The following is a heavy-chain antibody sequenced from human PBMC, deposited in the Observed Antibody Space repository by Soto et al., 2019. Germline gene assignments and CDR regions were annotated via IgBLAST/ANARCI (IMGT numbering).Heavy chain of an antibody. CDR2: ISYDGSNK. J-gene: IGHJ4*02. CDR1: GFTFSDYA. CDR3: AIVDFYDSSGSYRIQYHFDY. Sequence: GGSLRLSCAASGFTFSDYAMHWVRQAPGKGLEWVAVISYDGSNKYYADSVKVRFTISKDNSNNTLYLRMDSLRAEDTAVYYIAIVDFYDSSGSYRIQYHFDYWGLGTLVTVS. D-gene: IGHD3-22*01. V-gene: IGHV3-30-3*01.